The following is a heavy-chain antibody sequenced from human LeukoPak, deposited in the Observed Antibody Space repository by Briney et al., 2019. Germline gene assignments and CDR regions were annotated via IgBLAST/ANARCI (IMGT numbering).Heavy chain of an antibody. V-gene: IGHV3-21*01. D-gene: IGHD3-22*01. CDR1: GFTFSSYS. CDR3: ARADSSGYYGQIDY. CDR2: ISSSSSYI. Sequence: GSLRLSCAASGFTFSSYSMNWVRQAPGKGLEWVSSISSSSSYIYYADSVKGRFTISRDNSKNTLYLQMNSLRAEDTAVYYCARADSSGYYGQIDYWGQGTLVTVSS. J-gene: IGHJ4*02.